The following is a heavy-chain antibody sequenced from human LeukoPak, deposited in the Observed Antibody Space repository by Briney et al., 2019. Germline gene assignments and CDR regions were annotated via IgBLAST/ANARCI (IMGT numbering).Heavy chain of an antibody. J-gene: IGHJ6*02. CDR3: ARKAYSSGCGV. CDR1: GGSISSYY. Sequence: SETLSLTCTVSGGSISSYYWSWIRQPPGKGLEWIGYIYYSGSTNYNPSLKSRVTISVDTSKNQFSLKLSSVTAADTAVYYCARKAYSSGCGVWGQGTTVTVSS. D-gene: IGHD6-19*01. CDR2: IYYSGST. V-gene: IGHV4-59*08.